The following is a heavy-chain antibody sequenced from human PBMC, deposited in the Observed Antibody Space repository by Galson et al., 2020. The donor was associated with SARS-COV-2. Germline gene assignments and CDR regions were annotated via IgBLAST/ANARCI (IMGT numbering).Heavy chain of an antibody. V-gene: IGHV3-73*01. J-gene: IGHJ3*02. Sequence: GESLKISCAASGFTFSGSAMHWVRQASGKGLEWVGRIRSKANSYATAYAASVKGRFTISRDDSKNTAYLQMNSLKTEDTAVYYCTLTYYDILTGPDAFDIWGQGTMVTVSS. CDR1: GFTFSGSA. CDR3: TLTYYDILTGPDAFDI. CDR2: IRSKANSYAT. D-gene: IGHD3-9*01.